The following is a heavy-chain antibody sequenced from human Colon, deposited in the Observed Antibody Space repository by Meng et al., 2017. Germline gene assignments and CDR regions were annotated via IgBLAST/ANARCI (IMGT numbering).Heavy chain of an antibody. Sequence: QVQLQQSGPGLVKPSQTLSLTCAISGDSVSSYSAAWDWIRQSPSRGLEWLGRTYYRSRWYNDYAVSLKGRITITPDTSKYLFSLHLNSVTPEDTAIYYCARDLSSARYYFDNWGQGILVTVSS. D-gene: IGHD3-22*01. CDR3: ARDLSSARYYFDN. CDR1: GDSVSSYSAA. J-gene: IGHJ4*02. CDR2: TYYRSRWYN. V-gene: IGHV6-1*01.